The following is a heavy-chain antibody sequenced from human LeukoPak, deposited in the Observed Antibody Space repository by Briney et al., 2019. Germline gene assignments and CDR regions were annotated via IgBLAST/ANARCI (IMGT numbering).Heavy chain of an antibody. V-gene: IGHV1-8*01. J-gene: IGHJ4*02. Sequence: ASVKVSCKASGYTFTSYDINWVRQAPGQGLEWLGWMNPNSGNTGYAQKFQGRVTMTRNTSISTAYMELSSLRSEDTAVYYCATYTGRDGFDYWGQGTLVTVSS. CDR2: MNPNSGNT. CDR1: GYTFTSYD. D-gene: IGHD2-15*01. CDR3: ATYTGRDGFDY.